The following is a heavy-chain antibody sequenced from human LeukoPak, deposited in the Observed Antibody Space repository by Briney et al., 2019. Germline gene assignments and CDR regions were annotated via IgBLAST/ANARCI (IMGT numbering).Heavy chain of an antibody. Sequence: PSETLSLTCTVSGGSISSSSYYWGWIRQPPGKGLEWIGSIYYSGSTYYNPSLKSRVTISVDTSKNQFSLKLSSVTAADTAVYYCARALPGVYVLMVYATYPQGGWFDPWGQGTLVTVSS. V-gene: IGHV4-39*07. CDR3: ARALPGVYVLMVYATYPQGGWFDP. D-gene: IGHD2-8*01. CDR1: GGSISSSSYY. CDR2: IYYSGST. J-gene: IGHJ5*02.